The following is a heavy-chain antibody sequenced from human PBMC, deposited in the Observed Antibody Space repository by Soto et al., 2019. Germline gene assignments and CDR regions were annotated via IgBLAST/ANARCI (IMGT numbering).Heavy chain of an antibody. Sequence: GASVKVSCKVSGYPFTTYDIHWVRQAPGQGLEWMGWIDPRSGGTVYEQKFQGGVTMTRNTSISTVYMDLSGLTSDDTALYYCATDDDFIFASWGQGSLVTVSS. CDR3: ATDDDFIFAS. D-gene: IGHD3-3*01. CDR2: IDPRSGGT. V-gene: IGHV1-2*02. CDR1: GYPFTTYD. J-gene: IGHJ5*01.